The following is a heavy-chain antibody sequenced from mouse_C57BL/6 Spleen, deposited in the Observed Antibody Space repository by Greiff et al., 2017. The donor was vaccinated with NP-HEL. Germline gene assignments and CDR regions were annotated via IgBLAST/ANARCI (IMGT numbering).Heavy chain of an antibody. CDR1: GYAFTNYL. D-gene: IGHD1-1*01. V-gene: IGHV1-54*01. CDR3: ARGYYGSRYYFDY. J-gene: IGHJ2*01. CDR2: INPGSGGT. Sequence: QVQLKQSGAELVRPGTSVKVSCKASGYAFTNYLIEWVKQRPGQGLEWIGVINPGSGGTNYNEKFKGKATLTADKSSSTAYMQLSSLTSEDSAVYFCARGYYGSRYYFDYWGQGTTLTVSS.